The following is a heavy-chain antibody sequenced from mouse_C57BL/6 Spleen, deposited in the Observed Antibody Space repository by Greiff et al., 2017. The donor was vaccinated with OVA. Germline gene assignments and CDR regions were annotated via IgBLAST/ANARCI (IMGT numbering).Heavy chain of an antibody. CDR2: IYPGDGDT. Sequence: VQLQQSGPELVKPGASVKISCKASGYAFSSSWMNWVKQRPGKGLEWIGRIYPGDGDTNYNGKFKGKATLTADKSSSTAYMQLSSLTSEDSAVYFCAREGNYDWYFDVWGTGTTVTVSS. CDR3: AREGNYDWYFDV. J-gene: IGHJ1*03. CDR1: GYAFSSSW. V-gene: IGHV1-82*01. D-gene: IGHD2-1*01.